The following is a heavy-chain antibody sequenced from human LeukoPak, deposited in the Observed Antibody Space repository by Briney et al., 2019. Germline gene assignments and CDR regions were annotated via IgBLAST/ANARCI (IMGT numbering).Heavy chain of an antibody. CDR2: IYSGGST. J-gene: IGHJ4*02. CDR1: GVPFSNYW. D-gene: IGHD6-6*01. V-gene: IGHV3-66*01. CDR3: ARVIAARHFDY. Sequence: GRSLRLSCAAAGVPFSNYWMSWVRQAPGKGLEWVSLIYSGGSTYYADSVKGRFTISRDNSMNTMFLQMNSLRAEDTAVYYCARVIAARHFDYWGQGTLVTVSS.